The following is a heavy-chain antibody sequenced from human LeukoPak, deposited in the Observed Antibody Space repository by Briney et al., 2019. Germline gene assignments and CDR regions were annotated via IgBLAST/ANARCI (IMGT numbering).Heavy chain of an antibody. Sequence: GGSLRLSCTASGFTFGDYAMSWVRQAPGKGLEWVGFIRSKAYGGTTEYAASVKGRFTISRDDSKSIGYLQMNSLKTEDTAVYYCTRVERGYSYGFDYWGQGTLVTVSS. CDR2: IRSKAYGGTT. CDR3: TRVERGYSYGFDY. J-gene: IGHJ4*02. CDR1: GFTFGDYA. D-gene: IGHD5-18*01. V-gene: IGHV3-49*04.